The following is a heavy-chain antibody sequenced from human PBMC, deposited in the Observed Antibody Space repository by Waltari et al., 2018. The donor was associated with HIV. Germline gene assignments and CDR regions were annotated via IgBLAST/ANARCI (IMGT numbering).Heavy chain of an antibody. D-gene: IGHD3-22*01. J-gene: IGHJ4*02. CDR1: GFTFDDYA. Sequence: EVQLVESGGDLVQPGRSLRLSCAASGFTFDDYAMHWVRQAPGKVLEWVSGINWNSDNKGDADSVKGRFTISRDHAKNSLYLQMNSLRPEDTALYYCAKAYDSSGFQYYFDYWGQGTLVTVSS. V-gene: IGHV3-9*01. CDR3: AKAYDSSGFQYYFDY. CDR2: INWNSDNK.